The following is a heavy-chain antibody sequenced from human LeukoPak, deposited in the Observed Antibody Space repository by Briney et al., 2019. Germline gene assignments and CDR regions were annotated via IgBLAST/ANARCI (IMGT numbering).Heavy chain of an antibody. CDR3: AKLTSPTMPFDY. D-gene: IGHD2-2*01. CDR1: GFTGSNNY. V-gene: IGHV3-53*01. J-gene: IGHJ4*02. Sequence: PGGSLRLSCAAAGFTGSNNYVSWVRQAPGMGLEWVSAIHSSGATCYADSVKGRFTISRDNSKNTLYLQMNSLRAEDTAVYYCAKLTSPTMPFDYWGQGTLVTVSS. CDR2: IHSSGAT.